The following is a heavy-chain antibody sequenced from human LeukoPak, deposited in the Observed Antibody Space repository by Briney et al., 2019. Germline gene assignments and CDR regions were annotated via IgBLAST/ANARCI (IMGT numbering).Heavy chain of an antibody. V-gene: IGHV1-8*01. CDR1: GYTFTSYD. CDR3: ARVGTFGGVIDY. CDR2: MNPNSGNT. J-gene: IGHJ4*02. D-gene: IGHD3-16*01. Sequence: ASVKVSCKASGYTFTSYDINWVRQATGQGLEWMGWMNPNSGNTGYAQKFQGRVTMTRNTSISTAYMELSSLRSEDAAMYYCARVGTFGGVIDYWGQGTLVTVSS.